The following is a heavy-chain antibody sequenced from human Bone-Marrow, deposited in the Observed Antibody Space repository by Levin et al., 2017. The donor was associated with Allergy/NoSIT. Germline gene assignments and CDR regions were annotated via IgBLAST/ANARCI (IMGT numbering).Heavy chain of an antibody. J-gene: IGHJ6*03. V-gene: IGHV3-53*01. CDR3: ATCGYDWVAALGYYYYYMDV. D-gene: IGHD5-12*01. Sequence: PGGSLRLSCAASGFTVNNNYMTWVRQAPGKGLEWVSVIYSGGSTYYADSVKGRFTMSRDNSKNTLYLQLDSLRAEDTAVYYCATCGYDWVAALGYYYYYMDVWGRGTTVTVSS. CDR2: IYSGGST. CDR1: GFTVNNNY.